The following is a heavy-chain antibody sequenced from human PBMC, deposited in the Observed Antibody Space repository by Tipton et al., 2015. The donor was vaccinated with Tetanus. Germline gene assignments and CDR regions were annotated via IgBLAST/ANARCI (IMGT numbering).Heavy chain of an antibody. CDR2: IIPIVNIT. Sequence: VQLVQSGPEVKKPGSSVKVSCKASGDTFINYGFSWVRQAPGQGPEGMGRIIPIVNITEYAENFQGRLTIIADKSTSTAYMDLSSLRSDDTALYYCAREAGDIMTGFFASYFGFWGQGTLVTVSS. CDR3: AREAGDIMTGFFASYFGF. CDR1: GDTFINYG. D-gene: IGHD3-9*01. J-gene: IGHJ4*02. V-gene: IGHV1-69*09.